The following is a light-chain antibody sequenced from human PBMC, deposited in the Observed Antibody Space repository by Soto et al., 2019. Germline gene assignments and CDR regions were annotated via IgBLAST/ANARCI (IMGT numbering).Light chain of an antibody. J-gene: IGLJ1*01. CDR1: SSDVGAYNY. Sequence: QSARSQPACVSTPLQHSITISCPGTSSDVGAYNYVSWYQQQPGKAPTLLISEVSNRPSGGSNRFSGSKSGNTASLIMSGLQAEDEADYYCCSFTSITTYVFGTGTKVNVL. V-gene: IGLV2-14*01. CDR3: CSFTSITTYV. CDR2: EVS.